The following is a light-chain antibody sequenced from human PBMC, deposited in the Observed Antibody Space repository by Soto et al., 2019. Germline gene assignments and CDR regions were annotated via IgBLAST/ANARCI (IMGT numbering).Light chain of an antibody. J-gene: IGKJ1*01. Sequence: IQMTQSPSSLSVSVTDRVTITCRASQDIGNDLGWYQQRPGEAPELLLYAASTLRSEVPSRFSGSRSGTQLTLTINNLQPEDSATYICLQDHDYPWTFGHGTKVEV. CDR2: AAS. V-gene: IGKV1-6*02. CDR1: QDIGND. CDR3: LQDHDYPWT.